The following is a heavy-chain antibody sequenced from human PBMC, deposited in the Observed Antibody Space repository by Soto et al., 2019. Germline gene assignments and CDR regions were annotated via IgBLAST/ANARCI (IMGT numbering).Heavy chain of an antibody. CDR1: GFTVSSIY. V-gene: IGHV3-53*04. Sequence: EVQLVESGGGLVQPGESLRLACAASGFTVSSIYMSWVRQAPGKGLELVSVIYSDGSTYYADSVKGRFTISRHISKNTLYLQMNSQRAEDTAVYYCARGLLDYGPIYFQHWGQGTMVTVSS. CDR2: IYSDGST. J-gene: IGHJ1*01. D-gene: IGHD4-17*01. CDR3: ARGLLDYGPIYFQH.